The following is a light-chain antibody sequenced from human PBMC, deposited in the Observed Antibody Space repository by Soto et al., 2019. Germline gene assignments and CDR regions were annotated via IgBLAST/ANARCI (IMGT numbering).Light chain of an antibody. CDR3: HSHTTTNSLV. V-gene: IGLV2-14*01. CDR2: EVS. CDR1: SGGVGDFDY. J-gene: IGLJ1*01. Sequence: QSVLTQPASVSGSPGQSITISCTATSGGVGDFDYVSWYQQHPGEAPKPIIYEVSHRPSGVSDRFSGSKSGDTASLTISGLQADDEASYYCHSHTTTNSLVFGTGTKVTV.